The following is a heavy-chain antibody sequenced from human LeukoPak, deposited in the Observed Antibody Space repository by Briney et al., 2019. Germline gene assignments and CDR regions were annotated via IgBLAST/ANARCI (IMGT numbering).Heavy chain of an antibody. CDR1: GFTFSNAW. J-gene: IGHJ4*02. D-gene: IGHD3-10*01. Sequence: PGGSLRLSCAASGFTFSNAWMNWVRQAPGKGLEWVGRIKSKTDGGTTDYAAPVKGRFTISRDDSKNTLYLQMSALKTEDTAVYFCTTDPVGIYDSDYWGQGTLVTVSS. CDR3: TTDPVGIYDSDY. V-gene: IGHV3-15*07. CDR2: IKSKTDGGTT.